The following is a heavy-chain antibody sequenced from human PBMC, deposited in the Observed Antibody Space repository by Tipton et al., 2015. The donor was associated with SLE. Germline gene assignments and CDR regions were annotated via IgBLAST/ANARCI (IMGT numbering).Heavy chain of an antibody. J-gene: IGHJ5*01. CDR3: ARAPYDSSGNNWFDS. CDR1: GGSIRGSDYF. V-gene: IGHV4-61*08. CDR2: IYYSGST. Sequence: TLSLTCTVSGGSIRGSDYFWSWIRQPPGKGLEWIGYIYYSGSTNYNPSLKSRATMSLNTSKNQFSLRLSSVTAVDTAVYYCARAPYDSSGNNWFDSWGQGTLVTVSS. D-gene: IGHD3-22*01.